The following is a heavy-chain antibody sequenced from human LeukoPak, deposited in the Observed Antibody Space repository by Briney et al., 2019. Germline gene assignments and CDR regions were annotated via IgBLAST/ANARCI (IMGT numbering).Heavy chain of an antibody. CDR3: AIWDGDHYYFDY. D-gene: IGHD4-17*01. CDR1: GYTLTELS. CDR2: FDPEDGET. J-gene: IGHJ4*02. V-gene: IGHV1-24*01. Sequence: GASVKVSCTVSGYTLTELSMHWVRQAPGKGLEWMGGFDPEDGETIYAQKLQGRVTMTEDTSTDTAYMELSSLRAEDTAVYYCAIWDGDHYYFDYWGQGTLVTVSS.